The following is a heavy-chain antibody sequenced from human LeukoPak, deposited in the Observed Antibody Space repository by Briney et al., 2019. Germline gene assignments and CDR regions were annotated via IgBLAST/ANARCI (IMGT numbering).Heavy chain of an antibody. CDR3: ARGDYDFWSGYLDY. V-gene: IGHV4-61*02. Sequence: PSQTLSLTCIVSGGSISSGSYYWSWIRQPAGEGLEWIGRIYTSGSTNYNPSLKSRVTISVDTSKNQFSLKLSSVTAADTAVYYCARGDYDFWSGYLDYWGQGTLVTVSS. CDR2: IYTSGST. D-gene: IGHD3-3*01. J-gene: IGHJ4*02. CDR1: GGSISSGSYY.